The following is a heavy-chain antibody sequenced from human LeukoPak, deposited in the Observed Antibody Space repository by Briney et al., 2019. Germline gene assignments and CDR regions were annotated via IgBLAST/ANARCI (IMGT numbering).Heavy chain of an antibody. J-gene: IGHJ4*02. CDR2: IYHSGST. D-gene: IGHD6-13*01. V-gene: IGHV4-4*02. CDR1: GFTVSSNY. Sequence: GSLRLSCAASGFTVSSNYMSWVRQPPGKGLEWIGEIYHSGSTNYNPSLKSRVTISVDKSKNQFSLKLSSVTAADTAVYYCARAAAGTVYWGQGTLVTVSS. CDR3: ARAAAGTVY.